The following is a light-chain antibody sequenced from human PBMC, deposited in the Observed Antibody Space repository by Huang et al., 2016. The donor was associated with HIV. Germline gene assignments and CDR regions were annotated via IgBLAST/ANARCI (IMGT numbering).Light chain of an antibody. CDR1: QSVSSN. V-gene: IGKV3-15*01. CDR3: QQYNNWPRT. J-gene: IGKJ1*01. CDR2: GAS. Sequence: EIVMTQSPATLSVSPGERATLSCRGSQSVSSNLAWYQQNPGQAPRLLIYGASTRATGVPARCSGRGSGTEFTLAISSLQSEDFVIYYCQQYNNWPRTFGQGTRVEIK.